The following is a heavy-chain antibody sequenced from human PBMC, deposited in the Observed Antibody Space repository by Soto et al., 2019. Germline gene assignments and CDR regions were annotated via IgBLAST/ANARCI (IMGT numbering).Heavy chain of an antibody. Sequence: GGSLRLSCAASGFTFGDYAMQWDRQAPGKGLEWVSAISWNSGSIDYADSVKGRFTISRDYAKNSLYLQMNSLRAEDTAVYFCAKDGDRAAAGYFFDSWGQGTLVTVSS. D-gene: IGHD6-13*01. CDR3: AKDGDRAAAGYFFDS. V-gene: IGHV3-9*01. CDR1: GFTFGDYA. CDR2: ISWNSGSI. J-gene: IGHJ4*02.